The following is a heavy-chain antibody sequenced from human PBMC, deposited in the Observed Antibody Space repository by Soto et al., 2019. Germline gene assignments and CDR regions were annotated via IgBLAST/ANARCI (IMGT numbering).Heavy chain of an antibody. Sequence: PSETLSLTCSVSGGFVSSSSYSWGWIRQSPGKGLEWIGTMYSSENTYYNTSLLSRVTISVDTSKNEYSLRLSSVTAADTAVYYCARLNGYCISTNCHGYYGMDVWGQGTTVTVSS. D-gene: IGHD2-2*03. V-gene: IGHV4-39*01. CDR1: GGFVSSSSYS. J-gene: IGHJ6*02. CDR2: MYSSENT. CDR3: ARLNGYCISTNCHGYYGMDV.